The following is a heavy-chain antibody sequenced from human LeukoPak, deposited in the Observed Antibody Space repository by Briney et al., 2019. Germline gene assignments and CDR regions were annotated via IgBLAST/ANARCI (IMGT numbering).Heavy chain of an antibody. V-gene: IGHV4-39*07. Sequence: SETLSLTCTVSGGSISTSNYYWNWIRQSPGKGLEWIGEINHRGSTNYNPSLKRRVTISLDTSKNQFSLKLSSVTAADTAVYYCAKSLYGSGSYYNWFDPWGQGTLVTVSS. J-gene: IGHJ5*02. CDR1: GGSISTSNYY. D-gene: IGHD3-10*01. CDR2: INHRGST. CDR3: AKSLYGSGSYYNWFDP.